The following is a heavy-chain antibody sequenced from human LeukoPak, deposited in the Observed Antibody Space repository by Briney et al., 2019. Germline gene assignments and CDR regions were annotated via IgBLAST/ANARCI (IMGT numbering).Heavy chain of an antibody. CDR2: INPNSGHT. Sequence: ASVKVSCKASGYTFTSYDINWMRQATGQEPEWMGYINPNSGHTGYAQKFQGRVTITRDTSISTAYMEVSSLRVEDTAVYYCTRDLMDYDVSTGLHHYYMDVWGQGTTVTVSS. J-gene: IGHJ6*02. D-gene: IGHD3-9*01. CDR1: GYTFTSYD. CDR3: TRDLMDYDVSTGLHHYYMDV. V-gene: IGHV1-8*03.